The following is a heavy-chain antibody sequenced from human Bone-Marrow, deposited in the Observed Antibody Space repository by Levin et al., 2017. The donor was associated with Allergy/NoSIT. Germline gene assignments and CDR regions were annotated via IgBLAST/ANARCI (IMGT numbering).Heavy chain of an antibody. V-gene: IGHV3-13*01. D-gene: IGHD4-17*01. CDR3: ARANPTCDYGDYWFDP. J-gene: IGHJ5*02. CDR2: IGTAGDT. Sequence: GGSLRLSCAASGFTFSSYDMHWVRQATGKGLEWVSAIGTAGDTYYPGSVKGRFTISRENAKNSLYLQMNSLRAGDTAVYYCARANPTCDYGDYWFDPWGQGTLVTVSS. CDR1: GFTFSSYD.